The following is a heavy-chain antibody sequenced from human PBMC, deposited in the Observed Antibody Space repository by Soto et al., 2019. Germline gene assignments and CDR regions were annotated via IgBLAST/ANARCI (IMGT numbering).Heavy chain of an antibody. CDR3: ARESGGATATLDYYYFYMDV. CDR2: INPNGGAT. CDR1: GDSFNDYY. J-gene: IGHJ6*03. V-gene: IGHV1-2*02. D-gene: IGHD1-26*01. Sequence: ASVKVSCKASGDSFNDYYIHWVRQAPGQGLEWMGWINPNGGATKYAQKFQGRVTVTRDTSIRTVYMELSSLRSDDTAVYYCARESGGATATLDYYYFYMDVWGKGTTVTVSS.